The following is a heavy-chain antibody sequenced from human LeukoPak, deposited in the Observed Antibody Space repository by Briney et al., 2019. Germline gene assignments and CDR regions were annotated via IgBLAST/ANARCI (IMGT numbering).Heavy chain of an antibody. D-gene: IGHD3-10*01. Sequence: SETLSLTCTVSGGSISSSSYYWGWIRQPPGKGLEWIGSIYYSGSTYYNPSLKSRVTISVDTSKNQFSLKLGSVTAADTAVYYCARDGGMVRGVIALYFDYWGQGTLVTVSS. V-gene: IGHV4-39*07. CDR3: ARDGGMVRGVIALYFDY. CDR2: IYYSGST. CDR1: GGSISSSSYY. J-gene: IGHJ4*02.